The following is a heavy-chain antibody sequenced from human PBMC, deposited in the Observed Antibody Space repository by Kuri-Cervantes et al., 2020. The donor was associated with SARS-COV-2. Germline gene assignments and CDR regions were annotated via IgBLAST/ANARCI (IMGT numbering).Heavy chain of an antibody. D-gene: IGHD3-10*01. CDR1: GYSFTSYW. CDR2: IYPGDSDT. Sequence: GGSLRLSCKGSGYSFTSYWIGWVRQIPGKGLEWMGIIYPGDSDTRYSPSFQGQVTISADKSISTAYLQWSSLKASDTAMYYCARLGNIWFGELLTPLPDQWGQGTLVTVSS. CDR3: ARLGNIWFGELLTPLPDQ. V-gene: IGHV5-51*01. J-gene: IGHJ4*02.